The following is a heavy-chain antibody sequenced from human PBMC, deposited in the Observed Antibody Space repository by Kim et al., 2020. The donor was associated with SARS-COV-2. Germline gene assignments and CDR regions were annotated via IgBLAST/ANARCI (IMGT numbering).Heavy chain of an antibody. Sequence: KFQGRVTITRDTSASTAYMELSSLRSEDTAVYYCARDQNEAAEMATSGPLFDYWGQGTLVTVSS. CDR3: ARDQNEAAEMATSGPLFDY. V-gene: IGHV1-3*01. D-gene: IGHD1-1*01. J-gene: IGHJ4*02.